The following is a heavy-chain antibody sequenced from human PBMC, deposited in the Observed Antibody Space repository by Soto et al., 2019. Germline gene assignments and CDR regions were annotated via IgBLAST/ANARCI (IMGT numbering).Heavy chain of an antibody. D-gene: IGHD4-17*01. CDR1: GGSFSGYY. CDR2: INHSGST. CDR3: SGALRSDDTRIDY. V-gene: IGHV4-34*01. Sequence: QVQLQQWGAGLLKPSETLSLTCAVYGGSFSGYYWSWVRQPPGKGLERLGEINHSGSTNFNPSLKSRVTISVDTSKNQFSLKISSVTAADTAVYYWSGALRSDDTRIDYWGQGTLVTVSS. J-gene: IGHJ4*02.